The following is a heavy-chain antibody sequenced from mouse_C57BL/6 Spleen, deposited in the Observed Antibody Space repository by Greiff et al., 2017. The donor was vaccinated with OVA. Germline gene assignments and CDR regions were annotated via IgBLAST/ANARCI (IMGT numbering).Heavy chain of an antibody. D-gene: IGHD1-1*01. CDR2: ISYDGSN. CDR3: ARVSTDFDY. V-gene: IGHV3-6*01. CDR1: GYSITSGYY. Sequence: DVKLQESGPGLVKPSQSLSLTCSVTGYSITSGYYWNWIRQPPGNKLEWMGYISYDGSNNYNPSLKNRISITRDTSKNQFFLKLNSVTTEDTATYYCARVSTDFDYWGQGTTLTVSS. J-gene: IGHJ2*01.